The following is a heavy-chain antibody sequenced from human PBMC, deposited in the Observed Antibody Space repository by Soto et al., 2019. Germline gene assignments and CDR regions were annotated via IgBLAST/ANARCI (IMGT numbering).Heavy chain of an antibody. CDR2: ISGSGGST. Sequence: PGGSLRLSCAASGSTFSSYAMSWVRQAPGKGLEWVSAISGSGGSTYYAGSVKGRFTISRDNSKNTLYLQMNSLRAEDTAVYYCAKEVGGWYDYFAFDIWGQGTMVTVSS. V-gene: IGHV3-23*01. D-gene: IGHD6-19*01. CDR3: AKEVGGWYDYFAFDI. J-gene: IGHJ3*02. CDR1: GSTFSSYA.